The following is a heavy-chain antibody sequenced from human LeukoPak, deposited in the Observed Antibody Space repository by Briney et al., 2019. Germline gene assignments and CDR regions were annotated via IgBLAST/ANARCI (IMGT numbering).Heavy chain of an antibody. J-gene: IGHJ4*02. Sequence: GGSLRLSCAASGFTFNTYWMSWVRQAPGKGREWVANIKPDGSESYYADSVKGRFSISRDNTKNSLYLQMNSLRAEDTAVYCARDVRSGLNYFVFADYWGQGTLVTVSS. V-gene: IGHV3-7*01. CDR3: ARDVRSGLNYFVFADY. CDR2: IKPDGSES. D-gene: IGHD3-10*02. CDR1: GFTFNTYW.